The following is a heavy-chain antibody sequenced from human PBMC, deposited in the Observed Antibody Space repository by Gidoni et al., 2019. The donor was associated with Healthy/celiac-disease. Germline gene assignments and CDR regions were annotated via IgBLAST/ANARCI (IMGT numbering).Heavy chain of an antibody. Sequence: EVQLVESGGGLVKPGGSLRLSCAASGFTFSNAWMSWVRQAPGKGLEWVGRIKTKSDGGTTDYAAPVKGRFTISRDDSKNTLYLQMNSLKTEDTAVYYCTADFLDAFDIWGQGTMVTVSS. CDR1: GFTFSNAW. J-gene: IGHJ3*02. V-gene: IGHV3-15*01. CDR3: TADFLDAFDI. CDR2: IKTKSDGGTT.